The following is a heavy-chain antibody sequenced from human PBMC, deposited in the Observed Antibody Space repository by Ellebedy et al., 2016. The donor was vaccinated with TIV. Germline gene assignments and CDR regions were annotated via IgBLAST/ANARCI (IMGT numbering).Heavy chain of an antibody. CDR2: ISSSGGSI. D-gene: IGHD3-10*01. V-gene: IGHV3-21*06. J-gene: IGHJ4*02. Sequence: GESLKISCSASGFTFSTYSMNWVRQTPGKGLEWLSSISSSGGSIFYADSLKGRFTISRDNAENSLYLVVNSLRAEDTAVYYCATDQAGGSGIDYWGQGTLVTVSS. CDR1: GFTFSTYS. CDR3: ATDQAGGSGIDY.